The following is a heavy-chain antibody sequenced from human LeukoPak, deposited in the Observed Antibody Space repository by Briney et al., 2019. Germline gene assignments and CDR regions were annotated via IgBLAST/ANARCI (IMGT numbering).Heavy chain of an antibody. CDR1: GSTFSSYA. D-gene: IGHD2-21*02. CDR3: ARDPENCGGDCDLFDY. V-gene: IGHV3-30-3*01. Sequence: GGSLRLSCAASGSTFSSYAMHWVRQAPGKGLEWVAVISYDGSNKDYADSVKGRFTISRDNSKNTLYLQMNSLRAEDTAVYYCARDPENCGGDCDLFDYWGQGTLVTVSS. CDR2: ISYDGSNK. J-gene: IGHJ4*02.